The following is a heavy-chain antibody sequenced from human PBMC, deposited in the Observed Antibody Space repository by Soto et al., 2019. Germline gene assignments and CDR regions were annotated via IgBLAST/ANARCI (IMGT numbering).Heavy chain of an antibody. D-gene: IGHD3-22*01. Sequence: QVQLVQSGAEVKKPGASVKVSCKASGYTFTDYALHWVRQAPGQRLEWMGWINAGNGNTKCSQKFQGRVTITRDTSASTAHMELISLKSEDTAVYYCARGDYYDIHDYWGQGTLVTVSS. J-gene: IGHJ4*02. V-gene: IGHV1-3*01. CDR3: ARGDYYDIHDY. CDR1: GYTFTDYA. CDR2: INAGNGNT.